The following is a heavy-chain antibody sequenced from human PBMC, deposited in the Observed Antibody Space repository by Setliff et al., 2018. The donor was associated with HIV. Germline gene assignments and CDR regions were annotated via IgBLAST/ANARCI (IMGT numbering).Heavy chain of an antibody. CDR2: INHSGST. CDR3: ATSGYSSSSGGDWFDP. V-gene: IGHV4-34*01. Sequence: SETLSLTCAVYAGSFSDYYWSWIRQPPGKGLEWIGEINHSGSTKYNQSLRSRLTISVDTSKNQFSLKLSSVTVADMAVYYCATSGYSSSSGGDWFDPWGQGTVVTVSS. CDR1: AGSFSDYY. J-gene: IGHJ5*02. D-gene: IGHD6-6*01.